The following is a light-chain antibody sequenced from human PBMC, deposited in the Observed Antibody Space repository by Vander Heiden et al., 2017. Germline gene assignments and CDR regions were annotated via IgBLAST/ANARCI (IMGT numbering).Light chain of an antibody. CDR2: DAS. CDR1: QSVSSY. Sequence: EIVLTQSPATLSLSPGERATLSCRASQSVSSYLAWYQQKPGQVPRLVIYDASNRATGIPARFRGSGSGTDFTLTISSLEPEDFAVYYCQQRSNWLTFGGGTKVEIK. CDR3: QQRSNWLT. J-gene: IGKJ4*01. V-gene: IGKV3-11*01.